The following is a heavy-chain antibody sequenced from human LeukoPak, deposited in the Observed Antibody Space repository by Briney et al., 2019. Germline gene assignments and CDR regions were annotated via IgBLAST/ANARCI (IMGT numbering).Heavy chain of an antibody. CDR3: ARERSSGSGYYFDY. CDR2: IYYSGST. Sequence: SETLSLTCTVSGGSISSYYWSWIRQPPGKGLECIGYIYYSGSTNYNPSLKSRVTISVDTSKNQFSLKLSSVTAADTAVYYCARERSSGSGYYFDYWGQGTLVTVSS. D-gene: IGHD3-22*01. CDR1: GGSISSYY. J-gene: IGHJ4*02. V-gene: IGHV4-59*01.